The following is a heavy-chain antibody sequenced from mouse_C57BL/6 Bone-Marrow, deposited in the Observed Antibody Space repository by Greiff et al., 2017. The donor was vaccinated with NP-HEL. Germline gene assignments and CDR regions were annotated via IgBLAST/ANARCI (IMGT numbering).Heavy chain of an antibody. J-gene: IGHJ3*01. D-gene: IGHD1-1*01. Sequence: QVQLQQPGAELVKPGASVKLSCKASGYTFTSYWMHWVKQRPGQGLEWIGMIHPNSGSTNYNEKFKSKATLTVDKSSSTAYMQLSSLTSEDSAVYYCARYGYYGSRGSWFAYWGQGTLVTVSA. CDR2: IHPNSGST. CDR1: GYTFTSYW. V-gene: IGHV1-64*01. CDR3: ARYGYYGSRGSWFAY.